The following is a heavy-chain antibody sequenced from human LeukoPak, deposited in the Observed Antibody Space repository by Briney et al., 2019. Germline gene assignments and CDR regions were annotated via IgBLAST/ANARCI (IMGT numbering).Heavy chain of an antibody. CDR2: IYYSGSA. Sequence: PSETLSLTCTVSGGSISSYYWSWIRQPPGKGLEWIGYIYYSGSANYNPSLKSRVTISVDTSKNQFSLKLSSVTAADTAVYYCARVSSRRDDYGDYVSSYFDYWGQGTLVTVSS. CDR3: ARVSSRRDDYGDYVSSYFDY. J-gene: IGHJ4*02. D-gene: IGHD4-17*01. V-gene: IGHV4-59*01. CDR1: GGSISSYY.